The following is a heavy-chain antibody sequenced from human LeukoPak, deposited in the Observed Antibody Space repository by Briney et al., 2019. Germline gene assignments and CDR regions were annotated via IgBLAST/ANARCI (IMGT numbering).Heavy chain of an antibody. CDR3: TRGILTGYYFYYFDY. V-gene: IGHV3-49*04. Sequence: GGSRRLSCAASELSVSTNDMSWVRQAPGKGLEWVGFIRSKAYGGTTEYAASVKGRFTISRDDSKSIAYLQMNSLKTEDTAVYYCTRGILTGYYFYYFDYWGQGTLVTVSS. J-gene: IGHJ4*02. D-gene: IGHD3-9*01. CDR1: ELSVSTND. CDR2: IRSKAYGGTT.